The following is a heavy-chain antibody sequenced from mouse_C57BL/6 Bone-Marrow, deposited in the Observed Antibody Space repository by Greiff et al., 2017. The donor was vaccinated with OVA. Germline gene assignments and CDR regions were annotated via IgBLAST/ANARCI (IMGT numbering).Heavy chain of an antibody. CDR2: IDPENGDT. CDR3: TTWRSKRYFDV. CDR1: GFNIKDDY. Sequence: VQLKESGAELVRPGASVKLSCTASGFNIKDDYMHWVKQRPEQGLEWIGWIDPENGDTEYASKFQGKATITADTSSNTAYLQLSSLTSEDTAVDYCTTWRSKRYFDVWGTGTTVTVSS. J-gene: IGHJ1*03. D-gene: IGHD2-5*01. V-gene: IGHV14-4*01.